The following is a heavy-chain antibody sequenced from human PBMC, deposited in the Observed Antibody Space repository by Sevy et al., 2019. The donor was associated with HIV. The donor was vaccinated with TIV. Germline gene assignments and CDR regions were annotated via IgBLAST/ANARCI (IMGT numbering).Heavy chain of an antibody. V-gene: IGHV3-23*01. CDR2: ISGSGGST. Sequence: GGSLRLSCAASGFTFSSYAMSWVRQAPGKGLEWVSAISGSGGSTYYADSVKGRFTISRDNSKNTLYLKMNSLRAEDTAVYYCAKAPIMVRGVINYYYYMDVWGKGTTVTVSS. J-gene: IGHJ6*03. D-gene: IGHD3-10*01. CDR3: AKAPIMVRGVINYYYYMDV. CDR1: GFTFSSYA.